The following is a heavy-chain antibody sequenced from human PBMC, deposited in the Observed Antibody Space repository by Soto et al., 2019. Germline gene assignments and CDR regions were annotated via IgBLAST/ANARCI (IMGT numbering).Heavy chain of an antibody. Sequence: QVQLVQSGAEVKKPGASVKVSCKASGYTFTSYYMHWVRQAPGQGLEWMGIINPSGGSTSYAQKCQGRVTMTGDTSATTVYMELSSLRSEDTAIYYCARGPYYGSGEESNEYWGQGTLVTVSS. D-gene: IGHD3-10*01. V-gene: IGHV1-46*01. CDR2: INPSGGST. CDR1: GYTFTSYY. J-gene: IGHJ4*02. CDR3: ARGPYYGSGEESNEY.